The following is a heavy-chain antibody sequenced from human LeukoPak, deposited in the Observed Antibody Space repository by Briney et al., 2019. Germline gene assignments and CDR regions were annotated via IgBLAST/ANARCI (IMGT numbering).Heavy chain of an antibody. J-gene: IGHJ6*03. V-gene: IGHV3-21*01. CDR1: GFTFSTYY. CDR3: ARDSSGWFYYYYMDV. CDR2: ITTSSSYI. D-gene: IGHD6-19*01. Sequence: GGSLRLSCAASGFTFSTYYMNWVRQAPGKGLEWVSSITTSSSYIYYADPVKGRFTISRDNAKNSLYLQMNSLRAEDTAVYYCARDSSGWFYYYYMDVWGKGTTVTVSS.